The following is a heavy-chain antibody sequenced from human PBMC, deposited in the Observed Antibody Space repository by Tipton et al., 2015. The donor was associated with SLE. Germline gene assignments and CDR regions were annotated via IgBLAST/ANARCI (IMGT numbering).Heavy chain of an antibody. CDR3: ARQELNQLELKGYYYYMDV. CDR2: ISAYHGNT. J-gene: IGHJ6*03. Sequence: QVQLVQSGAEVKKPGASVKVSCKASGYTFTSYGISWVRQAPGQGLEWMGWISAYHGNTNYAQKLQGRVTMTTDTSTSTAYMELRSLRSDDTAVYYCARQELNQLELKGYYYYMDVWGKGTTVTVSS. V-gene: IGHV1-18*01. D-gene: IGHD1-7*01. CDR1: GYTFTSYG.